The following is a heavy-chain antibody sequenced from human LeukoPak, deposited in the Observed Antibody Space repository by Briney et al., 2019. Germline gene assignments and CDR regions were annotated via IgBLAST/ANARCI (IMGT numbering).Heavy chain of an antibody. CDR1: GGTFSGYA. CDR3: ASWNYYDSSGYYHQPY. J-gene: IGHJ4*02. D-gene: IGHD3-22*01. Sequence: SVKVSCKASGGTFSGYAISRVRQAPGQGLEWMGRIIPIFGTANYAQKFQGRVTITTDESTSTAYMELSSLRSEDTAVYYCASWNYYDSSGYYHQPYWGQGTLVTVSS. V-gene: IGHV1-69*05. CDR2: IIPIFGTA.